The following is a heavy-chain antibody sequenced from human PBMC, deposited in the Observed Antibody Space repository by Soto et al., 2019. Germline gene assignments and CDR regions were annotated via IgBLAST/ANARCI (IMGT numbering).Heavy chain of an antibody. CDR3: ARQQAMDY. V-gene: IGHV4-39*01. CDR1: GGSISSSSYY. CDR2: IYYSGST. J-gene: IGHJ4*02. Sequence: PSETLSLTCTVSGGSISSSSYYWGWIRQPPGKGLEWIGSIYYSGSTYYNPSLKSRVTISVDTSKNQFSLKLSSVTAADTAVYYCARQQAMDYWGQGTLVTVSS.